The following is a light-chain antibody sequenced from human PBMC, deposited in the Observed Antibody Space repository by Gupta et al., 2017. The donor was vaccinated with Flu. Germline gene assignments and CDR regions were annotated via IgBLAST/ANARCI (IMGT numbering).Light chain of an antibody. V-gene: IGLV7-46*01. Sequence: QAVVTQEPSLTVSPGGTVTLTCGSSTGAVTSGHFPYWFQQKPGQAPRTLISDTSNRHSWTPARYSGSLLGDKAALTLSGAQPEDEAEYYCLLFYSGARVFGGGTKLTVL. CDR1: TGAVTSGHF. CDR2: DTS. J-gene: IGLJ3*02. CDR3: LLFYSGARV.